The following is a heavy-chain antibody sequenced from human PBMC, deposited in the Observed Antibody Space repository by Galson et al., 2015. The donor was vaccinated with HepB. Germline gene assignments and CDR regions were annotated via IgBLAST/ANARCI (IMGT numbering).Heavy chain of an antibody. Sequence: ETLSLTCAVYGGSFSGYYWSWIRQPPGKGLEWIGEINHSGSTNCNPSLKSRITISVDTSKNHFSLKLSSVTAADTAVYYCARPLKRGVIMWYFDLWGRGTLVTVSS. CDR3: ARPLKRGVIMWYFDL. V-gene: IGHV4-34*01. CDR2: INHSGST. D-gene: IGHD3-10*01. J-gene: IGHJ2*01. CDR1: GGSFSGYY.